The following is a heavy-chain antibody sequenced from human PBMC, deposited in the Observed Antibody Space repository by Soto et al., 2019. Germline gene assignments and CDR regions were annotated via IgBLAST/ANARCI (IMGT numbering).Heavy chain of an antibody. CDR3: ATTSFSSSWQRGYNWFDP. CDR1: GYTLTELS. D-gene: IGHD6-13*01. J-gene: IGHJ5*02. V-gene: IGHV1-24*01. CDR2: FDPEDGET. Sequence: ASVKVSCKVSGYTLTELSMHWVRQAPGKGLEWMGGFDPEDGETIYAQKFQGRVTMTEDTSTDTAYMELSSLRSEDTAVYYCATTSFSSSWQRGYNWFDPWGQGXLVTVSS.